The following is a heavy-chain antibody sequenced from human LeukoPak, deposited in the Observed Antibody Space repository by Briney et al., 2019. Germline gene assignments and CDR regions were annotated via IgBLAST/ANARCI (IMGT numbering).Heavy chain of an antibody. CDR1: GGSINSYY. Sequence: SETLSLTCTVSGGSINSYYWSWIRQPAGKGLEWIGRIYNSGSTNYNPSLKSRVTMSIDQSKNQFSPKLTSVTAADTAVYYCARVNCGGDCPLFDYRGQGTLVTVSS. CDR2: IYNSGST. J-gene: IGHJ4*02. D-gene: IGHD2-21*02. CDR3: ARVNCGGDCPLFDY. V-gene: IGHV4-4*07.